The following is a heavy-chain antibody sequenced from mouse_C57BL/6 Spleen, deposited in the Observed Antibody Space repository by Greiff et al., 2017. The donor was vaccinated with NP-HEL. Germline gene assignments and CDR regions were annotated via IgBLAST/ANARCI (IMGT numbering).Heavy chain of an antibody. J-gene: IGHJ3*01. Sequence: QVQLQQSGAELVRPGASVTLSCKASGYTFTGYEMLWVKQTPVHGLEWIGAIDPETGGTAYNQKFKGKAILTADKSSSTAYMERRSLTSEDCAVYYCTSSRDHPWFAYWGQGTLVTVSA. CDR3: TSSRDHPWFAY. CDR2: IDPETGGT. V-gene: IGHV1-15*01. CDR1: GYTFTGYE.